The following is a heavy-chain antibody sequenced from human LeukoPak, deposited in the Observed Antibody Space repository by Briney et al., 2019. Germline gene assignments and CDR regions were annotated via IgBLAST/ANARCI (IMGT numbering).Heavy chain of an antibody. Sequence: PSETLSLTCTVSGGSISSSSYYWGWIRQPPGKGLEWIGSIYYSGSTYYNPSLKSRVTISVDTSKNQFSLKLSSVTAADTAVYYCARGFGSHYGDYVTHVQLLGYGVDVWGQGTTVTVSS. CDR2: IYYSGST. J-gene: IGHJ6*02. V-gene: IGHV4-39*01. CDR1: GGSISSSSYY. CDR3: ARGFGSHYGDYVTHVQLLGYGVDV. D-gene: IGHD4-17*01.